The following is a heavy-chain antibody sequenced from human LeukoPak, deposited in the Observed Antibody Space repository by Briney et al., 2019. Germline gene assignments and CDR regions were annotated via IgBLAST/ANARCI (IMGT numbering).Heavy chain of an antibody. CDR2: IISIFGTA. CDR1: GGTFSIYA. V-gene: IGHV1-69*13. J-gene: IGHJ4*02. CDR3: ARGGDWSQYYFDY. Sequence: SVKVSCTASGGTFSIYAISWVRQAPGQGLEWMGGIISIFGTANYAQKFQGRVTITADESTSTAYMELSSLRSEDTAVYYCARGGDWSQYYFDYWGQGTLVTVSS. D-gene: IGHD2-21*02.